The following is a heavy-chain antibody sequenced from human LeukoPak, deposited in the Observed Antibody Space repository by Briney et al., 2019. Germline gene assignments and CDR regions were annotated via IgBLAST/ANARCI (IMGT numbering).Heavy chain of an antibody. D-gene: IGHD6-13*01. CDR3: ARDFESSSWYSPSYYYYYMDV. CDR2: INPNSGGT. CDR1: GYTFTGYY. V-gene: IGHV1-2*02. Sequence: GASVKVSCKASGYTFTGYYMHWVRQAPGQGLEWMGWINPNSGGTNYAQKFQGRVTMTRDMSTSTVYMELSSLRFEDTAVYYCARDFESSSWYSPSYYYYYMDVWGKGTTVTISS. J-gene: IGHJ6*03.